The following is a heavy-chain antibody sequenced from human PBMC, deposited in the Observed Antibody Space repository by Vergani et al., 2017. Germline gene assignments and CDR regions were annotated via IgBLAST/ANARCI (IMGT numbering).Heavy chain of an antibody. CDR2: ISYDGTNK. V-gene: IGHV3-30-3*01. CDR3: ARLSYDTTPYLQGGYDC. D-gene: IGHD3-22*01. Sequence: VQLVESGGGLVQPGRSLRLSCAASGFTFGDHGFHWVRRPPGKGLEWVALISYDGTNKYYTNSVRGRFTISRDNSKSTLFLQMNSLRAEDTAVYYCARLSYDTTPYLQGGYDCWGQGTLVTVSS. CDR1: GFTFGDHG. J-gene: IGHJ4*02.